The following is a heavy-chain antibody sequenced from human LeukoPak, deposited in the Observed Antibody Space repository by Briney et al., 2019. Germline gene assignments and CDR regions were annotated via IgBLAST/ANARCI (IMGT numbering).Heavy chain of an antibody. CDR1: GFSFSNFG. CDR3: AKETDASSSYNFHY. J-gene: IGHJ4*02. V-gene: IGHV3-30*18. CDR2: VSHDGSQQ. Sequence: PGRSLRLSCAASGFSFSNFGMHWVRQAPGKGLEWVAIVSHDGSQQFYADSVKGRFTISRDNSQNTLHLQMSSLRVEDTGVYYCAKETDASSSYNFHYWGQGALVTVSS. D-gene: IGHD3-22*01.